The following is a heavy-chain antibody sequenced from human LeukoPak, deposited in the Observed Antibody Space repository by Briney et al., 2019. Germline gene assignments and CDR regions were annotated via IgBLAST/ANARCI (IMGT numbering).Heavy chain of an antibody. CDR3: ARRPCGGDCYSASVWFDP. V-gene: IGHV4-61*02. Sequence: PSETLSLTCVVSGGSIRSGGYYWSWIRQPAGKGLEWIGRINTSGSTNNNLSLKSRVTMSVDTSKNQFSLKLSSVTAADTAVYYCARRPCGGDCYSASVWFDPWGQGTLVTVSS. D-gene: IGHD2-21*02. CDR1: GGSIRSGGYY. CDR2: INTSGST. J-gene: IGHJ5*02.